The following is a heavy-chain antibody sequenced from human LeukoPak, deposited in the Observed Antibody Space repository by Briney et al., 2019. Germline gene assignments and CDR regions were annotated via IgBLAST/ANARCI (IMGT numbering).Heavy chain of an antibody. J-gene: IGHJ4*02. Sequence: GGSLRLSCAASGFTVSSNYMSWVRQAPGKGLEWVSAIFTGRTTYYADSVKGRFTISRDNSKNTLYLQMNSLRAEDTAVYYCAREPVPGTGYWGQGTLVAVSS. CDR2: IFTGRTT. D-gene: IGHD6-19*01. CDR3: AREPVPGTGY. CDR1: GFTVSSNY. V-gene: IGHV3-66*01.